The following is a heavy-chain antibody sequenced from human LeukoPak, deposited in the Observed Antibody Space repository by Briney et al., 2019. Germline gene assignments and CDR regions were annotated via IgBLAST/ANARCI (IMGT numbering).Heavy chain of an antibody. D-gene: IGHD5-18*01. CDR3: ARGGGYSYGYFWFDP. CDR1: GFTFSSYW. CDR2: INSDGSST. Sequence: QPGGSLRLSCAASGFTFSSYWMHWVRQAPGKGLVWVSRINSDGSSTSYADSVKGRLTISRDNAKNTLYLQMNSLRAEDTAVYYCARGGGYSYGYFWFDPWGQGTLVTVSS. J-gene: IGHJ5*02. V-gene: IGHV3-74*01.